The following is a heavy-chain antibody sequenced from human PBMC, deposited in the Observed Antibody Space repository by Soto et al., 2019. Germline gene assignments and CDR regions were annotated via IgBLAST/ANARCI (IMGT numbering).Heavy chain of an antibody. CDR3: ARGIDSSGHYILFGY. J-gene: IGHJ4*02. D-gene: IGHD3-22*01. Sequence: SETLSLTCAVSGGSISSGGYSWSWIRQPPGKGLEWIGYIYHSGSTYYNPSLKSRVTISVDRSKNQFSLKLSSVTAADTAVYYCARGIDSSGHYILFGYWGQGTLVTVSS. CDR2: IYHSGST. CDR1: GGSISSGGYS. V-gene: IGHV4-30-2*01.